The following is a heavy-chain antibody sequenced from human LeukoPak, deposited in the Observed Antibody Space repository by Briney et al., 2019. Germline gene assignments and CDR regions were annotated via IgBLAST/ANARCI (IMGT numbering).Heavy chain of an antibody. Sequence: ASVTVSCTASGYSFTAYYVQWVRQAPGQGLEWIGWINPNSGGTNYAQKFQGRVTMTRDTSSSTAYMELSRLTPDDTAVYYCARISGATGNWGQGTLVTVSS. J-gene: IGHJ4*02. D-gene: IGHD3-10*01. CDR2: INPNSGGT. V-gene: IGHV1-2*02. CDR3: ARISGATGN. CDR1: GYSFTAYY.